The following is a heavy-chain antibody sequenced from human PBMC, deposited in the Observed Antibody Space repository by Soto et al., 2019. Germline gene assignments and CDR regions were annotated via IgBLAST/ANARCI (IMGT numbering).Heavy chain of an antibody. D-gene: IGHD3-10*01. V-gene: IGHV1-69*01. J-gene: IGHJ6*02. CDR2: FIPIFGTA. CDR1: GGTFSSYA. CDR3: ASPGMVRGVSYHGMDV. Sequence: QVQLVQSGAEVKKPGSSVKVSCKASGGTFSSYAISWVRQAPGQGLEWMGGFIPIFGTANYAQKFQGRVTITADEATSTADMELSSLRSEGTAVYYCASPGMVRGVSYHGMDVWGQGTTVTGSS.